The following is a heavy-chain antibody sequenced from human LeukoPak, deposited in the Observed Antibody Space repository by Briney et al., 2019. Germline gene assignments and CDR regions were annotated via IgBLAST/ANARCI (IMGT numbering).Heavy chain of an antibody. Sequence: TGGSLRLSCAASGFTFSSYEMNWVRQAPGKGLEWVSYISSSGSTIYYADSVKGRFTISRDNAKNSLYLQINSLRAEDTAVYYCARISGGWYLYCFDYWGQGTLVTVSS. J-gene: IGHJ4*02. CDR1: GFTFSSYE. CDR3: ARISGGWYLYCFDY. CDR2: ISSSGSTI. V-gene: IGHV3-48*03. D-gene: IGHD6-19*01.